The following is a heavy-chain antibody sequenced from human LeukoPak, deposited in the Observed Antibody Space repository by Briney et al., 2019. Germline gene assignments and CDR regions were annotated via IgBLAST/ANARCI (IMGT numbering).Heavy chain of an antibody. CDR1: GYTFTSYA. CDR2: ISAYNGNT. D-gene: IGHD3-9*01. J-gene: IGHJ4*02. CDR3: ARVYILTGYYLY. V-gene: IGHV1-18*01. Sequence: GASVKVSCKASGYTFTSYAMNWVRQAPGQGLEWMGWISAYNGNTNYAQKLQGRVTMTTDTSTSTAYMELRSLRSDDTAVYYCARVYILTGYYLYWGQGTLVTVSS.